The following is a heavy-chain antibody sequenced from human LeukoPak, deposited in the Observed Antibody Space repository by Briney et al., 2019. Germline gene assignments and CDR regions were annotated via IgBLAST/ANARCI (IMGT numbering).Heavy chain of an antibody. V-gene: IGHV4-39*01. CDR3: ARHLGSGGWYYYFDS. J-gene: IGHJ4*02. Sequence: PSETLSLTCTVSGGSISSSSYCWGWIRQPPGKGLEWIASIYYSGSTYYNPSLESRVTMSVDTSKNQFSLRLGSVTAADTAVYYCARHLGSGGWYYYFDSWGQGTLVTVSS. D-gene: IGHD6-19*01. CDR1: GGSISSSSYC. CDR2: IYYSGST.